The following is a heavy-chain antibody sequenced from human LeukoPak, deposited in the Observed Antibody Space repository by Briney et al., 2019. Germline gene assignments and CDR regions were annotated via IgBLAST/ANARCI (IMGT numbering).Heavy chain of an antibody. CDR2: INGAGSST. Sequence: GGSLRLSCAASGFTFSSHWMHWVRQAPGKGLVWVSRINGAGSSTSYADSVKGRFTVSRDNAKNTLNLQMNSLRAENTAVYYCARDLFFSDAGYSSGWRAEYFHHWGQGTLVTVSS. J-gene: IGHJ1*01. CDR1: GFTFSSHW. D-gene: IGHD6-19*01. CDR3: ARDLFFSDAGYSSGWRAEYFHH. V-gene: IGHV3-74*01.